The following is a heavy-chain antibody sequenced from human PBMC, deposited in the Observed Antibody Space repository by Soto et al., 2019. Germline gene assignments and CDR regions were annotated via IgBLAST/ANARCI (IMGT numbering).Heavy chain of an antibody. CDR3: AKGGLNYGDYVVDY. Sequence: GGSLRLSCAAAGFTFSSFVMHWVRQAPGKGLEWVAVTSYDGSDKSYADSVKGRFTISRDNSKNTLFLQMNSLRPDDTAVYYCAKGGLNYGDYVVDYWGQGTLVTVSS. V-gene: IGHV3-30*18. CDR1: GFTFSSFV. J-gene: IGHJ4*02. CDR2: TSYDGSDK. D-gene: IGHD4-17*01.